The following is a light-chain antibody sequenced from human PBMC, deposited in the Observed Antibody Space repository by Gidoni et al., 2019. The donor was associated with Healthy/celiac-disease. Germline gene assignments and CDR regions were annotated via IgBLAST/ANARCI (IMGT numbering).Light chain of an antibody. CDR3: QKYNSAPIT. J-gene: IGKJ5*01. CDR2: AAS. CDR1: QGISNY. V-gene: IGKV1-27*01. Sequence: DIQMTQYPSSLSASVGDRVTITCRASQGISNYLAWYQQKPGKVPKLLIYAASTLQSGVPSRFSGSGSGTDFTLTISSLQPEDVATYYCQKYNSAPITFXQXTRLEIK.